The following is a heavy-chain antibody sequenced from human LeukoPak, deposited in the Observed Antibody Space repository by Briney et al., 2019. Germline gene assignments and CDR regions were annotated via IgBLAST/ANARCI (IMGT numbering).Heavy chain of an antibody. Sequence: GGSLRLSCAASGFTFSSYCMSWVRQAPGKGLEWVANIKRDGSEKYYVDSVKGRFTISRDNAKNSLYLQMNSLRVEDTAVYYCARENPNGGDCCDYWGQGPLVTVSS. CDR2: IKRDGSEK. D-gene: IGHD2-21*01. CDR1: GFTFSSYC. CDR3: ARENPNGGDCCDY. J-gene: IGHJ4*02. V-gene: IGHV3-7*01.